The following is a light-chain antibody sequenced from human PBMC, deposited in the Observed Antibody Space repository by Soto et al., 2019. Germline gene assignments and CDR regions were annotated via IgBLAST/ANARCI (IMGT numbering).Light chain of an antibody. CDR2: DAS. CDR1: QDISNY. Sequence: DIQMTQSPSSLSASVGDRVTITCQASQDISNYLNWYQQKPGKAPKLLIYDASNLETGVPSRFSGSGSGTDFTFTISSLQPEDIATYYFQQYDNLLPYTFGQGTKLEIK. CDR3: QQYDNLLPYT. V-gene: IGKV1-33*01. J-gene: IGKJ2*01.